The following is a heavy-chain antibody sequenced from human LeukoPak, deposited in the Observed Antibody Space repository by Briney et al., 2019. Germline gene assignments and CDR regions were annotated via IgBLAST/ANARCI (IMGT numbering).Heavy chain of an antibody. Sequence: ASVKVSCKASGYTFTGYYMQWVRQAPGQGLEWMGWINPNSGGTNYAQKFQGRVTMTRDTSISTAYMELSRLRSDGTAVYYCARDQGSSGSYSSFDYWGQGTLVTVSS. V-gene: IGHV1-2*02. CDR2: INPNSGGT. D-gene: IGHD1-26*01. J-gene: IGHJ4*02. CDR3: ARDQGSSGSYSSFDY. CDR1: GYTFTGYY.